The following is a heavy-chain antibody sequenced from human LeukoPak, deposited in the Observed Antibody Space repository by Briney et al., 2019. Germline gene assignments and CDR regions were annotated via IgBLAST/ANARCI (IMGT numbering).Heavy chain of an antibody. D-gene: IGHD3-22*01. CDR1: GGSISSSNW. CDR3: ASSFYYDSRDY. V-gene: IGHV4-4*02. Sequence: PSETLSLTCAVSGGSISSSNWWSWVRQPPGKGLEWIGEVDHSGSTKYNPALKSRVTISVDKSKNQFSLRLSSVTAADTAVYYCASSFYYDSRDYWGQGTLVTVSS. CDR2: VDHSGST. J-gene: IGHJ4*02.